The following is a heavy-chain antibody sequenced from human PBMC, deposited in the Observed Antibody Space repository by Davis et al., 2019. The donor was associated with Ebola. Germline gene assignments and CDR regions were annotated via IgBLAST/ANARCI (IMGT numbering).Heavy chain of an antibody. D-gene: IGHD2-8*02. J-gene: IGHJ6*02. CDR1: GFTFSSYE. Sequence: GESLKISCAASGFTFSSYEMNWVRQAPGKGLEWVSYISSSGSTIYYADSVKGRFTISRDNAKNPLYLQMNSLRDEDTAVYYCARVHVLVVYATRYYYYYGMDVWGQGTTVTVSS. CDR2: ISSSGSTI. V-gene: IGHV3-48*03. CDR3: ARVHVLVVYATRYYYYYGMDV.